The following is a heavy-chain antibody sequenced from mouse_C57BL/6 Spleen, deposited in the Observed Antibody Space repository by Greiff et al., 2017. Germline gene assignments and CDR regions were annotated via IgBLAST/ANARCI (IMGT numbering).Heavy chain of an antibody. J-gene: IGHJ4*01. Sequence: DVKLVESGGGLVQPGGSLSLSCAASGFTFTDYYMSWVRQPPGKALEWLGFIRNKANGYTTAYSASVKGRFTISRDNSQTILYLQMNALRADDSATYYCERYGGLGPIYAMDYWGQGTSVTVSS. D-gene: IGHD4-1*01. CDR2: IRNKANGYTT. CDR1: GFTFTDYY. V-gene: IGHV7-3*01. CDR3: ERYGGLGPIYAMDY.